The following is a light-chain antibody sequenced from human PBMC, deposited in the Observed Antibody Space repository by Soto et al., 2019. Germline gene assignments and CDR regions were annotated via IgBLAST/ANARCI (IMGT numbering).Light chain of an antibody. V-gene: IGKV1-39*01. CDR3: QQSYSSPPWT. CDR2: RAS. J-gene: IGKJ1*01. Sequence: DIQMTQSPSSLSASVGDRVTISSRASQTISTFLNWYQQKPGTAPRLLIYRASSVKSGVPPRFSGSGSGRDFTLTISSLRPEDIATYFCQQSYSSPPWTFGQGTKVEV. CDR1: QTISTF.